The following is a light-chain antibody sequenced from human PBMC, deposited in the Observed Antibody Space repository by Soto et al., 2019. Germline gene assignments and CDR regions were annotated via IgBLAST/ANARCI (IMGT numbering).Light chain of an antibody. V-gene: IGKV3-15*01. CDR3: QQYNKWPIT. J-gene: IGKJ5*01. CDR2: DAS. CDR1: QSVSSN. Sequence: EVVLTQSPATLSLSPGERATLSCRASQSVSSNLAWFQQRSGQPPRVLIFDASTRATGIPARFSGSGSGTDFTLTISSLQSEDFAVYYCQQYNKWPITFGQGTRLEI.